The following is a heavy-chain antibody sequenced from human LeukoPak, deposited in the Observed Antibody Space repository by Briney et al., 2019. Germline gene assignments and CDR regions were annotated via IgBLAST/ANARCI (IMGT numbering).Heavy chain of an antibody. CDR3: ARIVQLERGFDY. V-gene: IGHV3-48*04. Sequence: GGSLRLSCAASGFAFSSYSMNWVRQAPGKGLEWVSYISSSGSTIYYADSVKGRFTISRDNAKNSLYLQMNSLRAEDTAVYYCARIVQLERGFDYWGQGTLVTVSS. CDR2: ISSSGSTI. D-gene: IGHD1-1*01. CDR1: GFAFSSYS. J-gene: IGHJ4*02.